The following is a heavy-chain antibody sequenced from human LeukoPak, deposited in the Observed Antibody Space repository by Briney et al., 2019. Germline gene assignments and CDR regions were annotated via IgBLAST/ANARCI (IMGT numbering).Heavy chain of an antibody. V-gene: IGHV3-30*04. CDR2: ISSDGSNK. CDR3: ARNHYDSSGYYFPLGY. J-gene: IGHJ4*02. Sequence: GGSLRLSCAASGFTFSSYAMHWVRQAPGKGLEWVAVISSDGSNKYYADSVKGRFTISRDNSKNTLYLQMNSLRDEDTAMYYCARNHYDSSGYYFPLGYWGQGTLVTVPS. CDR1: GFTFSSYA. D-gene: IGHD3-22*01.